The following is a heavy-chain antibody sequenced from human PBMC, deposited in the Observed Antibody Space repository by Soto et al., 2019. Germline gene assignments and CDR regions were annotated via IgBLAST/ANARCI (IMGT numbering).Heavy chain of an antibody. D-gene: IGHD3-3*01. V-gene: IGHV4-34*01. CDR2: INHSGST. Sequence: SETLSLTCAVYGGSFSGYYWSWIRQPPGKGLEWIGEINHSGSTNYNPSLKCRVTISVDTSKNQFSLKLSSVTAADTAVYYCAREIFGGMDVWGQGTTVNVSS. CDR1: GGSFSGYY. J-gene: IGHJ6*02. CDR3: AREIFGGMDV.